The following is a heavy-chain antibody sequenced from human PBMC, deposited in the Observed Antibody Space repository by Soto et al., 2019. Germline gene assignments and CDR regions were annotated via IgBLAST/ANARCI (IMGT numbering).Heavy chain of an antibody. D-gene: IGHD3-10*01. CDR3: AKDFKVSGSHYGALNYYYGMDV. V-gene: IGHV3-30*18. Sequence: LRLSCAASGFTFSTYGMQWVRQAPGKGLEWVAVISYDGYLKYYVDAVKGRFTVARDNSKNTLFLEMNSLRVEDTAVYFCAKDFKVSGSHYGALNYYYGMDVWGQGTTVTVSS. J-gene: IGHJ6*02. CDR1: GFTFSTYG. CDR2: ISYDGYLK.